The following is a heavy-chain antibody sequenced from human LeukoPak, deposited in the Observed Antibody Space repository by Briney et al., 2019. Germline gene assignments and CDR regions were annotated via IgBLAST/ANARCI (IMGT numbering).Heavy chain of an antibody. CDR2: LSGSGGGT. V-gene: IGHV3-23*01. D-gene: IGHD3-10*01. CDR3: AKRGVVIRVFLVGFHKEAYYFDS. J-gene: IGHJ4*02. Sequence: GGFLRLSCAVSGITLSNYGMSWVRQAPGKGLEWVAGLSGSGGGTNYADSVQGRLTISRDNPKNTLYLQMNSLRAEDTAVYFCAKRGVVIRVFLVGFHKEAYYFDSWGQGALVTVSS. CDR1: GITLSNYG.